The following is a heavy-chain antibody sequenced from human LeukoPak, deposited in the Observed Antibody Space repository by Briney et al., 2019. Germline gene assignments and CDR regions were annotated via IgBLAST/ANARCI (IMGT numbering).Heavy chain of an antibody. D-gene: IGHD3-3*01. J-gene: IGHJ6*02. Sequence: GGSLRLSCAASGFTFSSYSMNWVRQAPGKGLEWVSCISSGSSYIYYADSVKGRFTISRDNAKNSLYLQMNSLRAEDTAVYYCARESVAIFGVVIMNNGMDVSGQGTTVTASS. V-gene: IGHV3-21*01. CDR3: ARESVAIFGVVIMNNGMDV. CDR1: GFTFSSYS. CDR2: ISSGSSYI.